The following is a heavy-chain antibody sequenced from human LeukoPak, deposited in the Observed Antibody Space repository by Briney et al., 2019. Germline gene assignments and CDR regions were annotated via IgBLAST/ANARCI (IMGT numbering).Heavy chain of an antibody. Sequence: SETLSLTCTVSGGSISSYYWSWSRQAAGKGLEWIGRIYTSGSTNYNPSLKSRVTMSVDTSKNQFSLKLSSVTAADTAVYYCAREAVNYYDSSGYYFFDYWGQGTLVTVSS. D-gene: IGHD3-22*01. CDR1: GGSISSYY. CDR3: AREAVNYYDSSGYYFFDY. CDR2: IYTSGST. J-gene: IGHJ4*02. V-gene: IGHV4-4*07.